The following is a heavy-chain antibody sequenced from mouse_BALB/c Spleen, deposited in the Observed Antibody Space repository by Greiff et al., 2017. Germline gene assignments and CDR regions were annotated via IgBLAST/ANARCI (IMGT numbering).Heavy chain of an antibody. D-gene: IGHD1-1*02. CDR3: ARGGGSSGAMDY. CDR2: INPSTGYT. Sequence: VQLQQSGAELAKPGASVKMSCKASGYTFTSYWMHWVKQRPGQGLEWIGYINPSTGYTEYNQKFKDKAILTADKSSSTAYMQLSSQTSEDSAVYYCARGGGSSGAMDYWGQGTSVTVSS. CDR1: GYTFTSYW. J-gene: IGHJ4*01. V-gene: IGHV1-7*01.